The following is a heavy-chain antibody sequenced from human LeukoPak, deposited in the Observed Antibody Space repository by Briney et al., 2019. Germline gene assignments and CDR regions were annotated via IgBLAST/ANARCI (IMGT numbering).Heavy chain of an antibody. CDR1: GFTFSSYS. CDR3: AKPPTYYYDSSGCSSH. D-gene: IGHD3-22*01. CDR2: ISSSSSTI. V-gene: IGHV3-48*01. Sequence: GGSLRLSCAASGFTFSSYSMNWVRQAPGKGLEWVSYISSSSSTIYYADSVKGRFTISRDNSKNTLYLQMNSLRAEDTAVYYCAKPPTYYYDSSGCSSHWGQGTLVTVSS. J-gene: IGHJ4*02.